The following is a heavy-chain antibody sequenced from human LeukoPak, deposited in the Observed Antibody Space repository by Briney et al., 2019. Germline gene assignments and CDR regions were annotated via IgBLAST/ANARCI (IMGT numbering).Heavy chain of an antibody. CDR2: ISGSGGST. Sequence: TGGSLRLSCAASGFSFSSYAMSWVRQAPGKGLEWVSAISGSGGSTYYADSVKGRFTISRDNSKNTLYLQMNSLRAEDTAVYYCARVSDVVAVAGTFDYWGQGTLVTVSS. CDR3: ARVSDVVAVAGTFDY. J-gene: IGHJ4*02. V-gene: IGHV3-23*01. D-gene: IGHD6-19*01. CDR1: GFSFSSYA.